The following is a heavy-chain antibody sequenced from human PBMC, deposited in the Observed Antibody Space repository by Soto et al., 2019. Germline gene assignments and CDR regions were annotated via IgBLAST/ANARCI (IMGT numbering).Heavy chain of an antibody. J-gene: IGHJ4*02. D-gene: IGHD3-22*01. Sequence: SETLSLTCAVSGGSISSGSYSWNWIRQPPGKGLEWIGYIYHSGSPYYNPSLKSRVTMSVDRSENQFSLKLTSVTAADTAVYYCARGSDHFDSSGFDYWGQGTLVTVSS. CDR2: IYHSGSP. CDR1: GGSISSGSYS. CDR3: ARGSDHFDSSGFDY. V-gene: IGHV4-30-2*01.